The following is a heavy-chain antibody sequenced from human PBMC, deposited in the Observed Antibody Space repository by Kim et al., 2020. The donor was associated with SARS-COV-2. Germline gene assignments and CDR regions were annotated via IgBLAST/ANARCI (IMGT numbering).Heavy chain of an antibody. J-gene: IGHJ4*02. CDR1: GYAFTGFG. V-gene: IGHV1-18*01. Sequence: ASVKVSCKASGYAFTGFGVSWVRQAPGQWLEWMAWISPYEGTTVFAQNMQDRIIMTTDIPTSTAYMELRSLRSDDTAVYYCVRGTEGFYWGQGTLVTVSS. CDR3: VRGTEGFY. CDR2: ISPYEGTT.